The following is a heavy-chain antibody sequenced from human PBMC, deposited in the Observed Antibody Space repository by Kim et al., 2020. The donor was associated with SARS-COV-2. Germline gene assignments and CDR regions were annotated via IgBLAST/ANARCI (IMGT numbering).Heavy chain of an antibody. J-gene: IGHJ6*02. V-gene: IGHV1-18*04. Sequence: ASVKVSCKASGYTFTSYGISWVRQAPGQGLEWMGWISAYNGNTNYAQKLQGRVTMTTDTSTSTAYMELRSLRSDDTAVYYCARVNPYCSSTSCYTTPYYYYGMDVWGQGTTVTVSS. D-gene: IGHD2-2*02. CDR3: ARVNPYCSSTSCYTTPYYYYGMDV. CDR2: ISAYNGNT. CDR1: GYTFTSYG.